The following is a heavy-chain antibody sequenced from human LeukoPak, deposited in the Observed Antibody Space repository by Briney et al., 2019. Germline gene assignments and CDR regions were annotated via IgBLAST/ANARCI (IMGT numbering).Heavy chain of an antibody. CDR3: ARGRGVLSYCSSTSCHAPYFDY. J-gene: IGHJ4*02. CDR2: INHSGST. Sequence: SETLSLTCAAYGGSFSGYYWSWIRQPPGKGLEWIGEINHSGSTNYNPSLKSRVAISVDTSKNQFSLKLSSVTAADTAVYYCARGRGVLSYCSSTSCHAPYFDYWGQGTLVTVSS. D-gene: IGHD2-2*01. CDR1: GGSFSGYY. V-gene: IGHV4-34*01.